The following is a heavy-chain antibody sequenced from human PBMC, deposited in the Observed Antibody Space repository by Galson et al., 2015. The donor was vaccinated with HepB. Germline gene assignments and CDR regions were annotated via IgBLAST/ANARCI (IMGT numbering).Heavy chain of an antibody. CDR2: ISYDGSNK. J-gene: IGHJ4*02. V-gene: IGHV3-30-3*01. CDR1: GFTFSSYA. D-gene: IGHD2-2*01. CDR3: ARDFSYCSSTSCYRYSELDY. Sequence: SLRLSCAASGFTFSSYAMHWVRQAPGKGLEWVAVISYDGSNKYYADSVKGRFTISRDNSKNTLYLQMNSLRAEDTAVYYCARDFSYCSSTSCYRYSELDYWGQGTLVTVSS.